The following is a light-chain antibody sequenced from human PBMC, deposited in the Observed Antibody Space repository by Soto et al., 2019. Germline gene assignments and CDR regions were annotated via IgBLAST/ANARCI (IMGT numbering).Light chain of an antibody. V-gene: IGKV3-20*01. Sequence: EIVMTQSPAILSVSPGERATLSCRANQSISSNLAWYQQKPGQAPRLLIYGASSRATGIPDRFSGTGSETDFTLTISRLEPEDFAVYYCQQYDNSPITFGQGTRLEI. CDR3: QQYDNSPIT. CDR2: GAS. J-gene: IGKJ5*01. CDR1: QSISSN.